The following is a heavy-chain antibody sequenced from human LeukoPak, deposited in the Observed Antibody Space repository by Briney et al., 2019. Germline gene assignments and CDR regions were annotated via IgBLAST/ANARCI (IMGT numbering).Heavy chain of an antibody. V-gene: IGHV3-21*01. CDR1: GFTFNSYT. Sequence: PGGSLRLSCAASGFTFNSYTMNWVRQAPGKGREWVSSIDSSSGYIFYTDSVKGRFTIFRDNAKNSLYLQMNGLRPEDTAVYYCARLEQQLPGAFDIWGQGTMVTVSS. J-gene: IGHJ3*02. D-gene: IGHD6-13*01. CDR3: ARLEQQLPGAFDI. CDR2: IDSSSGYI.